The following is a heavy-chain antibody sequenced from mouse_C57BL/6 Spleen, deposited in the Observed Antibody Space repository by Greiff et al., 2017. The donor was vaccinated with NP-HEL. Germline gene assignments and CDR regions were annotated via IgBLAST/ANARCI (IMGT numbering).Heavy chain of an antibody. CDR2: ISAGGSYT. CDR1: GFTFSSYA. D-gene: IGHD1-2*01. CDR3: ARDGTTAGFAH. J-gene: IGHJ3*01. Sequence: EVMLVESGGGLVKPGGSLKLSCAASGFTFSSYAMSWVRQTPEKRLEWVATISAGGSYTYYPDNVKGRFTISRDNAKNNLYLQMSHLKSDDTAMYYCARDGTTAGFAHWGQGTLVTVSA. V-gene: IGHV5-4*01.